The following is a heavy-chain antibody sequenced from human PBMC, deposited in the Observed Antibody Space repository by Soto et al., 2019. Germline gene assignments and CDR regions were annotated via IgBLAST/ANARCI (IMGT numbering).Heavy chain of an antibody. CDR2: MNPNSGDT. J-gene: IGHJ4*02. CDR1: GYSFTSFD. Sequence: QVQLVQSGAEVKKPGASVRVSCKGSGYSFTSFDVHWVRQAPGQGLELMGWMNPNSGDTVYAQNFQGRVTMTSDTSMKTAYMELSSLKAEDTAVYYCTRVSFNLNLRFPFDSWGQGNLISVSS. CDR3: TRVSFNLNLRFPFDS. D-gene: IGHD4-17*01. V-gene: IGHV1-8*01.